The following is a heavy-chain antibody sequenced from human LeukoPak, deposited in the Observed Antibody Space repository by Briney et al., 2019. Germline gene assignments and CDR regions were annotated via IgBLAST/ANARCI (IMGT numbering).Heavy chain of an antibody. D-gene: IGHD1-26*01. Sequence: GGSLRLSCAASGFDFNNYVMHWVRQAPGKGLEWVAVISYDGSNIYYSDSVKGRFTISRDNSKNTVYVQMSSLRPEDTAVYYCARQYSGSFDEMYNWFDPWGQGTLVTVSS. CDR1: GFDFNNYV. V-gene: IGHV3-30*04. J-gene: IGHJ5*02. CDR2: ISYDGSNI. CDR3: ARQYSGSFDEMYNWFDP.